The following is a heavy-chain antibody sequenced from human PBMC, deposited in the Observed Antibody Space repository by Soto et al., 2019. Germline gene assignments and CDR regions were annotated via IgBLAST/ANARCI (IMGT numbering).Heavy chain of an antibody. D-gene: IGHD6-25*01. V-gene: IGHV3-72*01. CDR1: GFILSDHY. J-gene: IGHJ1*01. Sequence: EVQLVESGGGLVQPGGSLRLSCAVSGFILSDHYMDWVRQAPGKGLEWVGRSRNKANSYTTEYVASVKGRFTISRDESKTSLYLQMNSLRTEDTAVYYCASAAPPFQHWGQGTLVTVSS. CDR2: SRNKANSYTT. CDR3: ASAAPPFQH.